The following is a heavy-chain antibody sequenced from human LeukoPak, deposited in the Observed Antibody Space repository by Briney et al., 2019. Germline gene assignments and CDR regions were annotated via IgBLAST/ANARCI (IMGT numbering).Heavy chain of an antibody. CDR1: GYSFTTYW. J-gene: IGHJ4*02. Sequence: GESLKISCKDSGYSFTTYWIGWVRQMPGKGLEWMGIIYPGDSDTRYSPSFQGQVTISADTSISTAYLQWSSLKASDTAMYYCARRDKPDRSGLDYWGQGTLVTVSS. CDR3: ARRDKPDRSGLDY. D-gene: IGHD6-19*01. V-gene: IGHV5-51*01. CDR2: IYPGDSDT.